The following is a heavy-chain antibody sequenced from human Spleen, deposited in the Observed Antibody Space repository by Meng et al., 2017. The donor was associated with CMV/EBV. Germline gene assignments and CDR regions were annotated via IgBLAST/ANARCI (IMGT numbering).Heavy chain of an antibody. J-gene: IGHJ5*02. D-gene: IGHD2-2*03. CDR3: AREEAMVGYYTNWFDA. Sequence: FPFSSYARSWVRQAPGKGLEWVSSISGSVGNTYYADSVKGRFTVSRDNSGDTLYLQMNSLRAEDTAVYYCAREEAMVGYYTNWFDAWGQGTLVTVSS. CDR1: FPFSSYA. CDR2: ISGSVGNT. V-gene: IGHV3-23*01.